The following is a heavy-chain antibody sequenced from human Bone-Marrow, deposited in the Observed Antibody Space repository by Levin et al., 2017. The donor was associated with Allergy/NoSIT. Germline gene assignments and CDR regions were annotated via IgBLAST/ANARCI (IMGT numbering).Heavy chain of an antibody. Sequence: RSGGSLRLSCEASGFTFSTSTMNWVRQTPGKGLEWVSSISSTSTQKHYVDSVKGRFIISRDNAQNSLFLQMNSLGVEDSAVYYCVRGDARDFWGRGTLVTVSS. J-gene: IGHJ4*02. CDR1: GFTFSTST. V-gene: IGHV3-21*01. CDR2: ISSTSTQK. D-gene: IGHD5-24*01. CDR3: VRGDARDF.